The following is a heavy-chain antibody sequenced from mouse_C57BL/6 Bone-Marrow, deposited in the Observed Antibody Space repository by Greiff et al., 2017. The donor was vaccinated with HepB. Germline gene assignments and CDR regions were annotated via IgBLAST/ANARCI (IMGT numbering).Heavy chain of an antibody. CDR1: GYTFTSYW. D-gene: IGHD1-1*01. CDR2: IYPGNSDT. CDR3: TRLAVITTDWYFDV. Sequence: EVQLQQSGTVLARPGASVKMSCKTSGYTFTSYWMHWVKQRPGQGLEWIGAIYPGNSDTSYNQKFKGKAKLTAVTSASTAYMELSSLTNEDSAVYYCTRLAVITTDWYFDVWGTGTTVTVSS. V-gene: IGHV1-5*01. J-gene: IGHJ1*03.